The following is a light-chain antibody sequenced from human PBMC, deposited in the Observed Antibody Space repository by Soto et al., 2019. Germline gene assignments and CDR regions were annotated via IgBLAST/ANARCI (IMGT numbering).Light chain of an antibody. CDR1: QSIDNW. CDR3: QHYESYSLTWT. J-gene: IGKJ1*01. CDR2: KAS. V-gene: IGKV1-5*03. Sequence: DVQMTQSPSTLSASVGGRVTITCRASQSIDNWLAWYQQKPGKAPKLLIYKASSLETGVPSRFSGSGSGTEFTLTISSLQPDDFATYYCQHYESYSLTWTFGQGTKVEI.